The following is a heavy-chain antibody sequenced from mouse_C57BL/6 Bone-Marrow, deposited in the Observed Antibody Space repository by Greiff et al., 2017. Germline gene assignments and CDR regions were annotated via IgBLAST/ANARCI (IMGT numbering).Heavy chain of an antibody. CDR1: GYTFTSYW. CDR3: AREGGHSSGYVNSMDY. D-gene: IGHD3-2*02. CDR2: IDPSDSYT. V-gene: IGHV1-59*01. Sequence: QVQLQQPGAELVRPGTSVKLSCKASGYTFTSYWMHWVKQRPGQGLEWIGVIDPSDSYTNYNQKFKGKATLTVDTSSSTAYMQRSSLTSEDSAVYHCAREGGHSSGYVNSMDYWGQGTSVTVSS. J-gene: IGHJ4*01.